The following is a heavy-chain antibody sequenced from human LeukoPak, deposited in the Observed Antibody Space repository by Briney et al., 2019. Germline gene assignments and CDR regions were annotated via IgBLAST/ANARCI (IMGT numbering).Heavy chain of an antibody. D-gene: IGHD3-10*01. CDR2: IGDSGGGT. J-gene: IGHJ4*02. CDR1: GFTFSSYA. V-gene: IGHV3-23*01. Sequence: GGSLRLSCAASGFTFSSYAMGWVRQAPGKWLQWVSVIGDSGGGTYYTDSVRGRFIISRDNSKNTLYLQLNSLRAEDTAVYYCAKELGSGSYYTAFDYWGQGTLVTVSS. CDR3: AKELGSGSYYTAFDY.